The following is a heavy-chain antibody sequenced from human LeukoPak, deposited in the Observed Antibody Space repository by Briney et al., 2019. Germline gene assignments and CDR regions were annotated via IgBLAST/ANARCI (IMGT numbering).Heavy chain of an antibody. D-gene: IGHD5-12*01. J-gene: IGHJ5*02. V-gene: IGHV4-38-2*02. Sequence: TSETLSLTCTVSGYSISSGYYWGWIRQPPGNGLEWIGSIYRSGSTHYTPSLKTRVTISVDTSKTQFSLELSSVTAADTAVYYCAGDLARVWKSWGQGTLVTVSS. CDR1: GYSISSGYY. CDR2: IYRSGST. CDR3: AGDLARVWKS.